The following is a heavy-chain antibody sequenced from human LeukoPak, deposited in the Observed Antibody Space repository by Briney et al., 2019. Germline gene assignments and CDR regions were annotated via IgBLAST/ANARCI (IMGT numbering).Heavy chain of an antibody. Sequence: TSETLSITCTDPGGSISSYYWSWIRQPPGEGLKRIAYIYYTGRTNYNPSLKSRVTISVDTSENQLSLELISVTAADTAVYFCARLVTSYDILTGYSYYFDSWGQGTLVTVSS. D-gene: IGHD3-9*01. CDR1: GGSISSYY. J-gene: IGHJ4*02. CDR2: IYYTGRT. CDR3: ARLVTSYDILTGYSYYFDS. V-gene: IGHV4-59*08.